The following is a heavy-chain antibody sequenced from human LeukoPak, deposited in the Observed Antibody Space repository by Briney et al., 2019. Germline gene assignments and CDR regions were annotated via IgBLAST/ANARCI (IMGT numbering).Heavy chain of an antibody. V-gene: IGHV3-33*01. Sequence: PGGSLRLSCAASGFTFSNYGMHWVRQAPGKGLEWVAVIWYDGNNKYYADSVKGRFTISRDNSKNTLYLQMNSLRAEDMAVYYCARGFRSDYDILTGPLFDYWGQGTLVTVSS. D-gene: IGHD3-9*01. J-gene: IGHJ4*02. CDR1: GFTFSNYG. CDR3: ARGFRSDYDILTGPLFDY. CDR2: IWYDGNNK.